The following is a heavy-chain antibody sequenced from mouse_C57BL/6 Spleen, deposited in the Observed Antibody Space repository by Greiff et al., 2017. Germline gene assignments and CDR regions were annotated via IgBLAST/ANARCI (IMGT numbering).Heavy chain of an antibody. D-gene: IGHD2-12*01. CDR3: AKDSDDGYPFDY. J-gene: IGHJ4*01. Sequence: QVQLKQPGAELVKPGASVKLSCKASGYTFTSYWMHWVKQSPIQGLDWIGKINPYTSETNYNQKFKDKATLTVDKSSSTDYMQLSSLTSDDSAVYYCAKDSDDGYPFDYWGQGTLVTVSA. V-gene: IGHV1-52*01. CDR1: GYTFTSYW. CDR2: INPYTSET.